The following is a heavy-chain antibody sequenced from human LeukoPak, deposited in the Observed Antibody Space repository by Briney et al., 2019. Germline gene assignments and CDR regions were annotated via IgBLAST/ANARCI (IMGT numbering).Heavy chain of an antibody. V-gene: IGHV4-59*01. D-gene: IGHD3-3*01. CDR1: GGSFSIND. Sequence: PSETLSLTCIVSGGSFSINDWYWFRQPPGKGLEWIGYTYYTGSTNYNPSLKSRVTISIDTSKNQFSLKVRSVTAADTAVYYCANTEFKHSLERTYTNYFFYYYMDVWGKGTTVIVSS. J-gene: IGHJ6*03. CDR2: TYYTGST. CDR3: ANTEFKHSLERTYTNYFFYYYMDV.